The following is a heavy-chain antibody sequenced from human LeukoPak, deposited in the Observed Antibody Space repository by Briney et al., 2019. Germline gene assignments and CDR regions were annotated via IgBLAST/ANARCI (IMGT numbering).Heavy chain of an antibody. CDR1: GFTFSSYG. Sequence: AGGSLRLSCAASGFTFSSYGMHWVRQAPGKGLEWVAVIWYDGSNKYYADSVKGRFTIPRDNSKNTLYLQMNSLRAEDTAVYYCARDGQQWLVFDYYYGMDVWGKGTTVTVSS. V-gene: IGHV3-33*01. CDR2: IWYDGSNK. J-gene: IGHJ6*04. D-gene: IGHD6-19*01. CDR3: ARDGQQWLVFDYYYGMDV.